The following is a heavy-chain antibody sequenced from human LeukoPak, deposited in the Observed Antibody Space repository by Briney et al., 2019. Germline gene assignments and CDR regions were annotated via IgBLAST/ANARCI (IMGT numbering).Heavy chain of an antibody. CDR2: IYYRGST. V-gene: IGHV4-59*01. CDR1: GGSISSYY. CDR3: ARDRGCSGGSCYYDY. D-gene: IGHD2-15*01. Sequence: SETLSLTCTVSGGSISSYYWSWIRQPPGKGLEWIGYIYYRGSTNYNPSLRSRVTISVDTSKNQFSLRLSSVTAADTAVYYCARDRGCSGGSCYYDYWGQGTLVTVSS. J-gene: IGHJ4*02.